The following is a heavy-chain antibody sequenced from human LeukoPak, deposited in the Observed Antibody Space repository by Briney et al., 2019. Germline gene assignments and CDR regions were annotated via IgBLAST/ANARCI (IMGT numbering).Heavy chain of an antibody. J-gene: IGHJ4*02. D-gene: IGHD6-13*01. CDR2: IDPSDSYT. CDR3: ARRPRGSSWFFDY. Sequence: TTGESLKISCKGSGYSFTSYWITWVRQMPGKGLEWMGRIDPSDSYTNYSPSFQGHVTISADKSISTAYLQWSGLKASDTAMYYCARRPRGSSWFFDYWGQGTLVTVSS. V-gene: IGHV5-10-1*01. CDR1: GYSFTSYW.